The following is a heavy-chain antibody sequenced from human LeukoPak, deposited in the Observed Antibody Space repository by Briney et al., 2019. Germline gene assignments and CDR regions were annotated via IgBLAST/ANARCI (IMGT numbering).Heavy chain of an antibody. CDR2: IYHSGST. J-gene: IGHJ4*02. CDR1: GGSISSGGYS. D-gene: IGHD3/OR15-3a*01. Sequence: PSQTLSLTCAVSGGSISSGGYSWRWIRQPPGKGLEWIRYIYHSGSTYYNPSLKSRVTISVDRSKNQFSLKLSSVTAADTAVYYCARGGPPDYWGQGTLVTVSS. CDR3: ARGGPPDY. V-gene: IGHV4-30-2*01.